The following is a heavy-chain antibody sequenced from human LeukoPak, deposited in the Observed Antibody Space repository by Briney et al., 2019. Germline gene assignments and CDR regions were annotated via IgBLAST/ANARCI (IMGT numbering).Heavy chain of an antibody. D-gene: IGHD2-2*01. Sequence: SETLSLTCTVSGGSISSYYWSWIRQPPGKGLEWIGYIYYSGSTNYNPSLKSRVTISVDTSKNQFSLKLSSVTAADTAVYYCARGMDCSSTSCYQYPSFDYWGQGTLVTVSS. CDR1: GGSISSYY. J-gene: IGHJ4*02. CDR3: ARGMDCSSTSCYQYPSFDY. CDR2: IYYSGST. V-gene: IGHV4-59*01.